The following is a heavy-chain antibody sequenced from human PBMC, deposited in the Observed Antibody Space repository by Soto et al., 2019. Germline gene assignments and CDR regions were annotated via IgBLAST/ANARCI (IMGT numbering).Heavy chain of an antibody. V-gene: IGHV4-30-2*01. CDR3: ARGLITGGQYSGGWYYFDS. J-gene: IGHJ4*02. Sequence: SETLSLTCAVSGGSISSGGYSWSWIRQPPGKGLEWIGYIYHSGSTYYNPSLKSRVTISVDRSKNQFSLKLSSVTAADTVVYYCARGLITGGQYSGGWYYFDSWGQGTLVTVSS. CDR1: GGSISSGGYS. D-gene: IGHD6-19*01. CDR2: IYHSGST.